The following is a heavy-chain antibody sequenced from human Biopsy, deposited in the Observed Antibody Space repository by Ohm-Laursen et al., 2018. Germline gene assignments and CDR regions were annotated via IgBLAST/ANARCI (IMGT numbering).Heavy chain of an antibody. CDR3: ARDRGYYSDRTVPGYFDL. Sequence: GTLSLTCTVSGDSISSYYWSWIRQPPGKGLQWIGYIYYTGSTDYNPSLQSRVTISVDTSKNHFSLRLRSVTPADTAIYYCARDRGYYSDRTVPGYFDLWGRGTLVTVSS. CDR1: GDSISSYY. V-gene: IGHV4-59*01. D-gene: IGHD3-22*01. CDR2: IYYTGST. J-gene: IGHJ2*01.